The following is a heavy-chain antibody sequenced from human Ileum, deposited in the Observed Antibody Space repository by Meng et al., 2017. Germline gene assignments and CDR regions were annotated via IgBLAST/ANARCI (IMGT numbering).Heavy chain of an antibody. V-gene: IGHV4-34*01. CDR2: SNHSGST. Sequence: VQLQQWGAGLLKPSESLSLTCAVYDGSVSGYFWSWIRQPPGKGLEWIGESNHSGSTNYNPSLKGRVTISVDTSKSQFSLRLNSVTAADTALYYCAGATIRTYYYGSGSYYFTKWGQGTLVTVSS. CDR3: AGATIRTYYYGSGSYYFTK. D-gene: IGHD3-10*01. CDR1: DGSVSGYF. J-gene: IGHJ4*02.